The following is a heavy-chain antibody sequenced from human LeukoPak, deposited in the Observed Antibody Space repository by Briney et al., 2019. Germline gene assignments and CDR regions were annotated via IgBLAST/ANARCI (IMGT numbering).Heavy chain of an antibody. V-gene: IGHV4-31*03. CDR2: IYYSGST. CDR1: GGSISSGGYC. J-gene: IGHJ6*02. Sequence: SQTLSLTCTVSGGSISSGGYCWSWIRQHPGKGLEWIGYIYYSGSTYYNPSLKSRVTISVDTSKNQFSLKLSSVTAADTAVYYSATRADGREFYYGMDVWGQGTTVTVYS. CDR3: ATRADGREFYYGMDV. D-gene: IGHD3-10*01.